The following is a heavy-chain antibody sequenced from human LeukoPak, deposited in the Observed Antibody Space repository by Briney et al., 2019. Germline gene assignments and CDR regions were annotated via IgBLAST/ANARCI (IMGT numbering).Heavy chain of an antibody. Sequence: GGSLRLSGAASGFTFSSYAMSWVRQAPGKGLEWVSAISGSGGSTYYADSVKGWFTISRDNSKNTLYLQMNSLRAEDTAVYYCAFGGRMIISSPQAPHYGMDVWGQGTTVTVSS. CDR3: AFGGRMIISSPQAPHYGMDV. CDR2: ISGSGGST. V-gene: IGHV3-23*01. CDR1: GFTFSSYA. D-gene: IGHD3-16*01. J-gene: IGHJ6*02.